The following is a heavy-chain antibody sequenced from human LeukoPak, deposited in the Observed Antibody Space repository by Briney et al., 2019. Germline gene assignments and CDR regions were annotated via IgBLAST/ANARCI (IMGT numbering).Heavy chain of an antibody. CDR3: AREYGDYRYGMDV. J-gene: IGHJ6*02. CDR1: AFTFSSFA. Sequence: GGSLRLSCSASAFTFSSFAMTWVRQAPGKGLEWVSTITGSGISTYYADSVKGRFTISRDKSKNTLYLQMNSLRVEDTAVYYCAREYGDYRYGMDVWGQGTTVIVSS. V-gene: IGHV3-23*01. D-gene: IGHD4-17*01. CDR2: ITGSGIST.